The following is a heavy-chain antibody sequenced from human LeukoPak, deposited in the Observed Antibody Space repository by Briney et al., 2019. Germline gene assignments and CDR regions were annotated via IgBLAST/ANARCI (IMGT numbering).Heavy chain of an antibody. J-gene: IGHJ4*02. CDR1: GFTFSSYG. Sequence: PGGSLRLSCAASGFTFSSYGMSWVRQAPGKGLEWVSAISGRGGSPYYADSVQGRFTISRDNSKNTLYLQMNSLRAEDTAIYYCERGVGSNWHYFDYWGQGTLVTVSS. CDR3: ERGVGSNWHYFDY. D-gene: IGHD6-13*01. CDR2: ISGRGGSP. V-gene: IGHV3-23*01.